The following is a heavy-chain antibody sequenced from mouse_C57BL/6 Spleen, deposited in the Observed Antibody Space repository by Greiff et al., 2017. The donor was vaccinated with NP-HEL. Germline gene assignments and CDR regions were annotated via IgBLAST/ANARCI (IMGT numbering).Heavy chain of an antibody. CDR2: YPGSGNTY. CDR1: YTFTDYYM. J-gene: IGHJ2*01. V-gene: IGHV1-83*01. D-gene: IGHD1-2*01. CDR3: REGFTTAYYFDY. Sequence: VQLVESGPELVKPGASVKMSCKASGYTFTDYYMHWVKQKPGKGLEWIGEIYPGSGNTYYNEKFKGKATLTADTSSSTAYMQLSSLTSEDSAVYFCAREGFTTAYYFDYWGQGTTLTVSS.